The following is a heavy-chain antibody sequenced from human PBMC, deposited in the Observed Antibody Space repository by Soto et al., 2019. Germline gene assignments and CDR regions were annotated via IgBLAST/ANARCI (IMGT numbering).Heavy chain of an antibody. CDR3: AKDRDGAAAGPTNFYGMDV. J-gene: IGHJ6*02. Sequence: EVQLLESGGGLVQPGGSLRLSCAASGFTFSSYAMSWVRQAPGKGLVWVSVISGSGDSTYYADSVRGRFTSSRDNSKNTRYLQMNSLRAEDTAVYYCAKDRDGAAAGPTNFYGMDVWGQGTTVTVSS. CDR2: ISGSGDST. V-gene: IGHV3-23*01. CDR1: GFTFSSYA. D-gene: IGHD6-13*01.